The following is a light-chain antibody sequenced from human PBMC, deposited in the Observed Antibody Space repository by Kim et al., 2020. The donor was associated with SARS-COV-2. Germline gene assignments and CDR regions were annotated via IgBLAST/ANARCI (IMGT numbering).Light chain of an antibody. V-gene: IGKV1-5*01. Sequence: ASVGDRVTIPCRASKSISSLLAWYQQKPGKAPQLLIYGASSLQSGVPSRFSGSGSGTEFTLTISSLQPDDFAAYYCQQYNDYSFTFGHGTKVDIK. CDR2: GAS. CDR3: QQYNDYSFT. J-gene: IGKJ3*01. CDR1: KSISSL.